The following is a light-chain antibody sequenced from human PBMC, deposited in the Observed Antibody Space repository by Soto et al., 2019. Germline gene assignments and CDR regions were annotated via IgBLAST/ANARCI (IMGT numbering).Light chain of an antibody. V-gene: IGLV2-14*01. J-gene: IGLJ1*01. Sequence: QSALTQPASVSGPPGQSITIFCTGTSRDIGAYKSVSWNQQHPGKAPKNILYEDSNRPSAVSNRFSGSKSGNTASLAISARQADDEADYYCSSYTTTSTYVFGTGTKAPS. CDR2: EDS. CDR1: SRDIGAYKS. CDR3: SSYTTTSTYV.